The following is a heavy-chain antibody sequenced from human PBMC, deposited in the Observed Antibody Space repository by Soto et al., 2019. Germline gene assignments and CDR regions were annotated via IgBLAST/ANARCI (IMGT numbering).Heavy chain of an antibody. CDR3: ARDPLSGAIDY. CDR1: GGSISSSSYY. CDR2: IYYSGST. V-gene: IGHV4-39*02. J-gene: IGHJ4*02. Sequence: SETLSLTCTVSGGSISSSSYYWGWIRQPPGKGLEWIGSIYYSGSTYYNPSLKSRVTISVDTSKNRFSLKLSSVTAADTAVYYCARDPLSGAIDYWGQGTLVTVSS. D-gene: IGHD7-27*01.